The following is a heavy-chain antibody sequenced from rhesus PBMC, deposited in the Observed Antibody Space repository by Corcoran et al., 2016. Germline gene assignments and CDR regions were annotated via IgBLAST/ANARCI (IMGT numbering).Heavy chain of an antibody. D-gene: IGHD2-8*01. J-gene: IGHJ4*01. CDR1: GFTFSSYG. Sequence: EVQLVESGGGLAKPGGSLRLSCAASGFTFSSYGMHWVRQAPGKRLEWVAVITYDERKKYYEDSVKDRFTISRENSKNMLYHQMNNMKLEDTAVYYCAREAGGYCSGGVCYANYWGQGVLVTVSS. CDR3: AREAGGYCSGGVCYANY. V-gene: IGHV3-54*02. CDR2: ITYDERKK.